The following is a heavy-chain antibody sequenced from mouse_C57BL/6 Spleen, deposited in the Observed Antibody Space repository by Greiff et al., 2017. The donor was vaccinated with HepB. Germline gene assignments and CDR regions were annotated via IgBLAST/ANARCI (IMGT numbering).Heavy chain of an antibody. CDR2: ISGGGGNT. V-gene: IGHV5-9*01. CDR3: ASAYYSNPPWFAY. CDR1: GFTFSSYT. J-gene: IGHJ3*01. D-gene: IGHD2-5*01. Sequence: EVKLMESGGGLVKPGGSLKLSCAASGFTFSSYTMSWVRQTPEKRLEWVATISGGGGNTYYPDSVKGRFTISRDNAKNTLYLQMSSLRSEDTALYYCASAYYSNPPWFAYWGQGTLVTVSA.